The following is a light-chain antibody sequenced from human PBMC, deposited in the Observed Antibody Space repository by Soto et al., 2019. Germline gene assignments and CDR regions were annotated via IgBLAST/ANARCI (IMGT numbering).Light chain of an antibody. CDR2: DAS. CDR3: QQRSNWPPLLT. Sequence: EIVLTQSPATLSLSPGERATLSCRASQSVSSYLAWYQQKPGQAPRLLIYDASNRATGIPARLSGSGSGTDFTLTISSLEPEDFAVYYCQQRSNWPPLLTFGGGTKVDIK. V-gene: IGKV3-11*01. CDR1: QSVSSY. J-gene: IGKJ4*01.